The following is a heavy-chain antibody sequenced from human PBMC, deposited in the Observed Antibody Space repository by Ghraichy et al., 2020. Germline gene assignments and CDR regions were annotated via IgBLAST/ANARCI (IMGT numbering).Heavy chain of an antibody. CDR1: GFTVSSNY. CDR3: ARDLGHDFWSGYYYYGMDV. V-gene: IGHV3-53*01. J-gene: IGHJ6*02. Sequence: GGSLRLSCAASGFTVSSNYMSWVRQAPGKGLEWVSVIYSGGSTYYADSVKGRFTISRDNSKNTLYLQMNSLRAEDTAVYYCARDLGHDFWSGYYYYGMDVWGQGTTVTVSS. CDR2: IYSGGST. D-gene: IGHD3-3*01.